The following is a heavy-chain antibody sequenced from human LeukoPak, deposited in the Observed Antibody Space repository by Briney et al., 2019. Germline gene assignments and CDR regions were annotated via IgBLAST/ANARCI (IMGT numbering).Heavy chain of an antibody. CDR3: ARVGCSSTSCYYMDV. V-gene: IGHV4-4*07. CDR2: IYTSGST. J-gene: IGHJ6*03. CDR1: GGSISSYY. Sequence: PSKTLSLTCTVSGGSISSYYWSWIRQPAGKGLEWIGRIYTSGSTNYNPSLKSRVTMSVDTSKNQFSLKLSSVTAADTAVYYCARVGCSSTSCYYMDVWGKGTTVTVSS. D-gene: IGHD2-2*01.